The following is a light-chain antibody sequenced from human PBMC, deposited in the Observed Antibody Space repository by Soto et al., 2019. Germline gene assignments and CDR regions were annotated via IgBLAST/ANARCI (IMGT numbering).Light chain of an antibody. CDR1: GSNIGAPYD. V-gene: IGLV1-40*01. CDR3: QSYDSSLSGYV. Sequence: QLVLTQPPSLSGAPGQRVTISCTGSGSNIGAPYDVHWYQHLPGTAPKLLIYGSTNRPSGVPGRFSGSKSGTSASLAITGLQAEDEDDYYCQSYDSSLSGYVFGAGTQLTVL. J-gene: IGLJ7*01. CDR2: GST.